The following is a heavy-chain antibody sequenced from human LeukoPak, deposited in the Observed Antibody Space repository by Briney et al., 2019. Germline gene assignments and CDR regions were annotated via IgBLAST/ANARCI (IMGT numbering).Heavy chain of an antibody. V-gene: IGHV3-23*01. J-gene: IGHJ4*02. Sequence: GGSLRLSCAASGFTFDDYAMHWVRQAPGKGLEWVSAISGSGGSTYYADSVKGRFTISRDNSKNTLYLQMNSLRAEDTAVYYCANQDRDFDYWGQGTLVTVSS. CDR3: ANQDRDFDY. CDR2: ISGSGGST. CDR1: GFTFDDYA.